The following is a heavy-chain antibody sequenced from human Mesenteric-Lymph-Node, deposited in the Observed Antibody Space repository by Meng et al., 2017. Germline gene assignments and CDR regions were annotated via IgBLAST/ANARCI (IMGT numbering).Heavy chain of an antibody. CDR3: AREPNEDYYDSSGYYQLYY. CDR1: GYTFTGYY. Sequence: ASVKVSCKASGYTFTGYYMHWVRQAPGQGLEWMGIINPSGGSTSYAQKFQGRVTMTRDTSTSTVYMELSSLRSEDTAVYYCAREPNEDYYDSSGYYQLYYWGQGTLVTVSS. CDR2: INPSGGST. V-gene: IGHV1-46*01. J-gene: IGHJ4*02. D-gene: IGHD3-22*01.